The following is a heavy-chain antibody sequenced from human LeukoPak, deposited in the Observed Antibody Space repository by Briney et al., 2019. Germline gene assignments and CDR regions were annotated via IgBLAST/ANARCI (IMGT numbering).Heavy chain of an antibody. J-gene: IGHJ2*01. D-gene: IGHD4-17*01. V-gene: IGHV3-48*03. CDR1: GFTLTSYE. CDR2: ISRTGNSI. Sequence: PGGSLRLSCAASGFTLTSYEMNWVRLAPGKGLEWISYISRTGNSIYYADSVKGRFTISRDNSKNTLYLQMNSLRAEDTAVYYCATYGDSRRRDWYFDLWGRGTLVTVSS. CDR3: ATYGDSRRRDWYFDL.